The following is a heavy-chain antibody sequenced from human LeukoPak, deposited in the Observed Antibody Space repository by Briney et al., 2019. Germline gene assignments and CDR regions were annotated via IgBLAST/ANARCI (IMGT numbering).Heavy chain of an antibody. CDR3: AKSFLGFIDY. D-gene: IGHD3-16*01. CDR2: ISYDGSNK. CDR1: GFTFSSYA. Sequence: PGRSLRLSCAASGFTFSSYAMHWVRQAPGKGLEWVAVISYDGSNKYYADSVKGRFTISRDNSKNTLYLQMNSLRAEDTAVYYCAKSFLGFIDYWGQGTLVTVSS. V-gene: IGHV3-30*18. J-gene: IGHJ4*02.